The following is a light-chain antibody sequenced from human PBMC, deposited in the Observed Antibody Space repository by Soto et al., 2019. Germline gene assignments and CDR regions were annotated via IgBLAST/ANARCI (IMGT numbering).Light chain of an antibody. CDR2: AAS. CDR3: QQANSFPFT. V-gene: IGKV1-12*01. J-gene: IGKJ3*01. CDR1: QDIRSW. Sequence: DIQMTQSPSSVSATVGDRVTITCRASQDIRSWLAWYQQKPGKAPKLLIYAASTLQSGVPSRFSGSGSGTDFILTITSLQPEDFATYYCQQANSFPFTFGPGTKADIK.